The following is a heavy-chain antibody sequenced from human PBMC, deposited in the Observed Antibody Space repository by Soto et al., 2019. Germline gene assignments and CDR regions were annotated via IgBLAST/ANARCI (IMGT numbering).Heavy chain of an antibody. D-gene: IGHD2-21*02. CDR1: GYTFTSHA. J-gene: IGHJ4*02. Sequence: ASVKVSCKASGYTFTSHAMHWVRQAPGQRLEWMGWINAGNGNTKYSQKFQGRVTITRDTSASTAYMELSSLRSEDTAVYYCARGVGVTKPRYYFDYWGQGTLVTVSS. CDR2: INAGNGNT. CDR3: ARGVGVTKPRYYFDY. V-gene: IGHV1-3*01.